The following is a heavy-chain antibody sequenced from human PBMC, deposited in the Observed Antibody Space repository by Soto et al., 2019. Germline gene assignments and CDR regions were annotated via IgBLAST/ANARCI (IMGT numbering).Heavy chain of an antibody. V-gene: IGHV1-46*01. CDR3: ARDRGPITMVRGVIIQPDAFDI. CDR2: INPSGGST. CDR1: GYTFTSYY. Sequence: GASVKVSCKASGYTFTSYYMHWVRQAPGQGLEWMGIINPSGGSTSYAQKFQGRVTMTRDTSTSTVYMELSSLRSEDTAVYYCARDRGPITMVRGVIIQPDAFDIWGQGTMVTVSS. J-gene: IGHJ3*02. D-gene: IGHD3-10*01.